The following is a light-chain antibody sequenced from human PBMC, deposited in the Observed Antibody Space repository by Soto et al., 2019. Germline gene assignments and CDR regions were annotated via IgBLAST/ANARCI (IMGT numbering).Light chain of an antibody. CDR1: SSNIGKNY. CDR3: GTWDSRLNVFV. Sequence: QSVLTQPPSVSAAPGQKVTFSCSGSSSNIGKNYVSWYQQVPGTAPKLLIYEDNKRRSGIPDRFSGSKSGTSATLGITGLQTGDEADYYCGTWDSRLNVFVFGTGTQVTVL. CDR2: EDN. V-gene: IGLV1-51*02. J-gene: IGLJ1*01.